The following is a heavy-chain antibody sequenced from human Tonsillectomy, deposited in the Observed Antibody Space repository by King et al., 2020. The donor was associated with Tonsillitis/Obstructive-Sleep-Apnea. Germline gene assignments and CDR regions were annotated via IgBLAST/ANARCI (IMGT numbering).Heavy chain of an antibody. CDR1: GGSFSGYY. V-gene: IGHV4-34*01. CDR2: INHSGST. Sequence: VQLQQWGAGLLKPSETLSLTCAVYGGSFSGYYWSWIRQPPGKGLEWIGEINHSGSTNYNPSLKSRVTISVDTSKNQFSLKLSSVTAADTAVYYCARGDYGDYGYFDYWGQGTLVTVSS. J-gene: IGHJ4*02. CDR3: ARGDYGDYGYFDY. D-gene: IGHD4-17*01.